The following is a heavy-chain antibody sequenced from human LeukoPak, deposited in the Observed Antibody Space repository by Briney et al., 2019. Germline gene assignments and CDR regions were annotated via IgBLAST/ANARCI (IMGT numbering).Heavy chain of an antibody. V-gene: IGHV1-2*02. Sequence: ASVTVSCKASGYTFTGYYMHWVRQAPGQGLEWMGWINPNSGGTNYAQKFQGRVTMTRDTSISTAYMELSRLRSDDTAVYYCARRPQSPGYYYGMDVWGQGTTVTVSS. CDR1: GYTFTGYY. CDR3: ARRPQSPGYYYGMDV. J-gene: IGHJ6*02. CDR2: INPNSGGT.